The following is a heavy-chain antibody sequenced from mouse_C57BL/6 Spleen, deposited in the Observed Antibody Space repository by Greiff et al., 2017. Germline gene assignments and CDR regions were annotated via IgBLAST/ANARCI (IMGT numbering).Heavy chain of an antibody. J-gene: IGHJ2*01. CDR1: GFNIKDYY. CDR3: TTWPEGNPFDY. CDR2: IDPEDGDT. Sequence: EVQLQESGAELVRPGASVKLSCTASGFNIKDYYMHWVKQRPEQGLEWIGRIDPEDGDTEYAPKCQGKATMTADTSANTAYLQLSSLTSEDTAVYYCTTWPEGNPFDYWGQGTTLTVSS. V-gene: IGHV14-1*01.